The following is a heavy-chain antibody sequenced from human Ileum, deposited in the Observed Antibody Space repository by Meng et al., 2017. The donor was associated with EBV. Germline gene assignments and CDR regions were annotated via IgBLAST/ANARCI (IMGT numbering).Heavy chain of an antibody. CDR3: SRDLVGSDDY. CDR1: GFTFSSYW. V-gene: IGHV3-74*01. D-gene: IGHD6-6*01. CDR2: INENGATT. J-gene: IGHJ4*02. Sequence: ERQWVESGGALVQPGGSLRLSCAASGFTFSSYWMHWVRQVPGKGLVWVSRINENGATTTYADSVRGRFTIFRDNAKNTLYLQMNSLRAEDTAVYYCSRDLVGSDDYWGQGTLVTVSS.